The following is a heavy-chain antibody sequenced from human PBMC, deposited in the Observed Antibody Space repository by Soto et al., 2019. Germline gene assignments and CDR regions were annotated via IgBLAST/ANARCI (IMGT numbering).Heavy chain of an antibody. CDR1: GFTLRSYW. CDR3: ARLDRGSLDY. D-gene: IGHD6-25*01. Sequence: GGSLRLSCAASGFTLRSYWMAWVRQAPGKGLEWVSNIKKDSSQKYYVDSVKGRFTISRDNAKNLVYLQMNSLRAEDTAVYYCARLDRGSLDYWGRGTLVTVSS. J-gene: IGHJ4*02. CDR2: IKKDSSQK. V-gene: IGHV3-7*01.